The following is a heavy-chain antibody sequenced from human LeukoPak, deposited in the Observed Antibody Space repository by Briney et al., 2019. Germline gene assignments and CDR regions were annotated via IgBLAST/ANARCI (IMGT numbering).Heavy chain of an antibody. D-gene: IGHD6-13*01. CDR2: ISYDGSNK. CDR1: GFTFSSYG. J-gene: IGHJ4*02. CDR3: AYSLSRSSSSNDY. Sequence: GGSLRLSCAASGFTFSSYGMHWVRQAPGKGLEWVAVISYDGSNKYYADSVKGRFTISRDNSKNTLYLQMNSLRAEDTAVYYCAYSLSRSSSSNDYWGQGTLVTVSS. V-gene: IGHV3-30*03.